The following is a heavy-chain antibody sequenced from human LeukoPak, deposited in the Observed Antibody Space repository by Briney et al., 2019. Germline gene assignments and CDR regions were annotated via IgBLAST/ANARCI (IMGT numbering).Heavy chain of an antibody. J-gene: IGHJ4*02. D-gene: IGHD3-22*01. CDR2: IYYSGST. CDR1: GDSISSSSYY. V-gene: IGHV4-39*07. Sequence: SETLSLTCTVSGDSISSSSYYWGWIRQPPGKGLEWIGSIYYSGSTYYNPSLKSRVTISVDTSKNQFSLKLSSVTAADTAVYYCARGGSSYYDGSEVDYWGQGTLVTVSS. CDR3: ARGGSSYYDGSEVDY.